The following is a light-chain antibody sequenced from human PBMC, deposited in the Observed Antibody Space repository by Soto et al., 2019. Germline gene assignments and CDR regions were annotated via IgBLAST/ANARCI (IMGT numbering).Light chain of an antibody. J-gene: IGLJ2*01. CDR1: SNDVGSYNL. CDR3: CSYAGSSTFV. Sequence: QSALTKPASVSGSPGQSITLSCTGTSNDVGSYNLVSWYQQHPGKAPKLMIYEGSKRPSGVSNRVSGSKSDNTASLTISGLQAEDEADYYCCSYAGSSTFVFGGGTKLTVL. V-gene: IGLV2-23*03. CDR2: EGS.